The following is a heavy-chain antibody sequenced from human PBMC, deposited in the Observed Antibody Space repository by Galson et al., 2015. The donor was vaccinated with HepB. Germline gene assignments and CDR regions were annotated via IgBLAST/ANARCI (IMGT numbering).Heavy chain of an antibody. Sequence: SVKVSCKASGYTFTNYYMHWVRQAPGQGLEWMGIINPTGGSTSYAQKFQGRVTMTRDTSTSTVYMELSSLRSEETAVYYCARGSAWFGELGAAFDVWGQGTMVTASS. CDR2: INPTGGST. CDR1: GYTFTNYY. CDR3: ARGSAWFGELGAAFDV. V-gene: IGHV1-46*01. D-gene: IGHD3-10*01. J-gene: IGHJ3*01.